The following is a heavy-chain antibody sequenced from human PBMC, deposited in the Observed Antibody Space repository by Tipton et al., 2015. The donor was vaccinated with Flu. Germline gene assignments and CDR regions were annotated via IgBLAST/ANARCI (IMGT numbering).Heavy chain of an antibody. CDR1: GGSIGSFY. CDR3: ARDPSLGMPDYFDH. D-gene: IGHD2-2*01. Sequence: TLSLTCTVSGGSIGSFYWNWIRQPSGKGLEWIGYIYNNAYTKYNPSLKSRVTISVDTSKKQFSLQLRSVTAADTAVYYCARDPSLGMPDYFDHWGQGTLVTASS. J-gene: IGHJ4*02. CDR2: IYNNAYT. V-gene: IGHV4-59*12.